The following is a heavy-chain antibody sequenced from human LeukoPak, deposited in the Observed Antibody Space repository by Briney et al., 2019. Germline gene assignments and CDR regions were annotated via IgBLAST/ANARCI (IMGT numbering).Heavy chain of an antibody. CDR3: ARASHRGWFDP. CDR1: GFTFSSYA. Sequence: GGSLRLSCAASGFTFSSYAMHWVRQAPGKGLEWVAVISYDGSNKYYADSVKGRFTISRDNSKNTLYLQMNSLRAEDTAVYYCARASHRGWFDPWAREPWSPSPQ. V-gene: IGHV3-30-3*01. J-gene: IGHJ5*02. CDR2: ISYDGSNK.